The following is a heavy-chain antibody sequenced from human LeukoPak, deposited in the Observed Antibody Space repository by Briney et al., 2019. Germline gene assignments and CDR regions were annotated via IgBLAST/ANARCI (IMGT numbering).Heavy chain of an antibody. J-gene: IGHJ4*02. CDR3: ARDNDYYDSSGYYDY. Sequence: GGSQRLSCAASAFTFNTYGMNWVRQAPGKGLEWVAVIWYDGSIKYYADSVKGRFTISRDNSENTLYLQMNSLRAEDTAVYYCARDNDYYDSSGYYDYWGQGTLVTVSS. V-gene: IGHV3-33*01. D-gene: IGHD3-22*01. CDR2: IWYDGSIK. CDR1: AFTFNTYG.